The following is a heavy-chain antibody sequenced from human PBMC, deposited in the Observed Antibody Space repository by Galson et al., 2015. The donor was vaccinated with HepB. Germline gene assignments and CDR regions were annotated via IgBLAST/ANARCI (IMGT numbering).Heavy chain of an antibody. V-gene: IGHV4-4*02. CDR1: GDSISTNSW. CDR2: IYQTGKS. J-gene: IGHJ6*02. CDR3: ARRRTRYYSSATPGASYNHGMDV. Sequence: SETLSLTCAVSGDSISTNSWWTWVRQPPGKGLEWIGQIYQTGKSNYNPSLKSRVTISVDKSKNQFSLKLNSVTAADAAVYYCARRRTRYYSSATPGASYNHGMDVWGQGTTVTVSS. D-gene: IGHD3-10*01.